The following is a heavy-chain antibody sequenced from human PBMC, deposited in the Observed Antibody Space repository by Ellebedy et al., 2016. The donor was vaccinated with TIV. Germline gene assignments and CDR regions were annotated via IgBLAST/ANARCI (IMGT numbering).Heavy chain of an antibody. J-gene: IGHJ6*02. D-gene: IGHD1-1*01. CDR3: ASWNGDGMDV. V-gene: IGHV1-69*13. Sequence: AASVKVSCKASGGTFSSYAISWVRQAPGQGLEWMGGIIPIFGTANYAQKFQGRVTITADESTSTAYMELSSLRSEDTAVYYCASWNGDGMDVWGQGTTVTVSS. CDR2: IIPIFGTA. CDR1: GGTFSSYA.